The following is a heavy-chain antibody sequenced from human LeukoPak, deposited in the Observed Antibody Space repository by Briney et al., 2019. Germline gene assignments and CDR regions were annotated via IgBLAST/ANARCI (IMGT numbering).Heavy chain of an antibody. CDR1: GGSISSNR. V-gene: IGHV4-4*02. D-gene: IGHD3-10*01. J-gene: IGHJ4*02. CDR3: AGAGTYYLDN. CDR2: IEDRGNT. Sequence: SGTLSLTCAVSGGSISSNRRSWVRHPPGKGLEWIGEIEDRGNTNYNPSLKSRVTISVDKSKNQFSLKLSSLTAADTAVYYCAGAGTYYLDNWGQGTLVTVSS.